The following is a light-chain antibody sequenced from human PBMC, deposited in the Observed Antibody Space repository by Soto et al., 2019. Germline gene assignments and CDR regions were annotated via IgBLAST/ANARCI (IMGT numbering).Light chain of an antibody. CDR3: QKCKVAPFT. CDR1: QDIGNF. Sequence: DIQMTQSPSSLSAFVGDIVTITFRASQDIGNFLAWYQQKPGKVPKLLIYAASTLQSGVPSRFSGSGSGTDFTLTISSLQPEDVATYYCQKCKVAPFTFGGGTKVDIK. V-gene: IGKV1-27*01. CDR2: AAS. J-gene: IGKJ4*01.